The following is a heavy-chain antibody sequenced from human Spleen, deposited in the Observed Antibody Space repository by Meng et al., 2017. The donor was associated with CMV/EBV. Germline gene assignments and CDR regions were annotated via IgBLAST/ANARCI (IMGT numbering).Heavy chain of an antibody. V-gene: IGHV4-39*07. Sequence: SETLSLTCSVSGGSISSSRCYWGWVRQPPGKGLEWIGTIYYSGSTYYNPSLKSRVTISVDTSKNQFSLKLSSVTAADTAVYYCARDRSSGWYYFDYWGQGTLVTVSS. D-gene: IGHD6-19*01. CDR2: IYYSGST. CDR1: GGSISSSRCY. CDR3: ARDRSSGWYYFDY. J-gene: IGHJ4*02.